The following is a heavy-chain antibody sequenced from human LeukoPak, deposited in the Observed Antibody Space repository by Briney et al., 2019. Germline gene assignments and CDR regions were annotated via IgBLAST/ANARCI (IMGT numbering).Heavy chain of an antibody. D-gene: IGHD4-23*01. Sequence: PGGSLRLSCAASGFTFSSYAMIWVRQAPRKGLEWVSIILAGSSTYYTDSVKGRFTISRDNSKNTLYLQMDSLRAEDTAVYYCAKGSTVGAQPDYWGQGTLVTVSS. CDR3: AKGSTVGAQPDY. CDR1: GFTFSSYA. J-gene: IGHJ4*02. V-gene: IGHV3-23*01. CDR2: ILAGSST.